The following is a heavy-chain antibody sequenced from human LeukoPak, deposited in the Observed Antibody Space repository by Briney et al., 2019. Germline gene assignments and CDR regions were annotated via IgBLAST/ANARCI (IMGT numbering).Heavy chain of an antibody. CDR3: ARFSDGYNGYLDY. J-gene: IGHJ4*02. V-gene: IGHV4-28*01. D-gene: IGHD5-24*01. CDR2: IYYSGST. Sequence: SETLSLTCAFSGYSISSSNWWGWIRQPPGKGLEWIGYIYYSGSTYYNPSLKSRVTMSVDTSKNQFSLKLSSVTAVDTAVYYCARFSDGYNGYLDYWGQGTLVTVSS. CDR1: GYSISSSNW.